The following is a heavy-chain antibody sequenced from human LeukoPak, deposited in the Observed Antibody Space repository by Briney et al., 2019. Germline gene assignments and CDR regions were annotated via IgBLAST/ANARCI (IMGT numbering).Heavy chain of an antibody. CDR3: AKVYNDYSLDY. CDR1: GYSFTCNW. CDR2: IYAGESDT. Sequence: GESLKISWYGPGYSFTCNWIGLVPQISRKGLEWMGIIYAGESDTRYSPSFQGQVTISDEKSITPAYLKWTSLKASDTAMYYCAKVYNDYSLDYWGQGTLVTVSS. D-gene: IGHD4-11*01. V-gene: IGHV5-51*01. J-gene: IGHJ4*02.